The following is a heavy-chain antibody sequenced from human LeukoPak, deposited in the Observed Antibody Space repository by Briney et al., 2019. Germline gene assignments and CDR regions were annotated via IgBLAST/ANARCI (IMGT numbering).Heavy chain of an antibody. D-gene: IGHD2-2*01. Sequence: ASVKVSCKASGYAFTAYYMHWVRQAPGQGLEWMGWINPHSGGTNFAQKFQGRVTMTRDTSITTAHMELSRLTSDDTAMYYCAREIPCSSSSCLDYWGQGTLVTVSS. V-gene: IGHV1-2*02. CDR3: AREIPCSSSSCLDY. CDR2: INPHSGGT. CDR1: GYAFTAYY. J-gene: IGHJ4*02.